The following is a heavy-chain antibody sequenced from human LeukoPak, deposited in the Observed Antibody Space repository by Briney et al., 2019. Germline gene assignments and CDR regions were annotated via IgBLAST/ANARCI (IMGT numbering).Heavy chain of an antibody. Sequence: ASVKVSCKASGYTFTDYYIQWVRQAPGQGLEWMGWFNPNNGGSDYAQKFQGRVTMTGDTSISSGYMELSRLISDDTAVYHCAREKLRYFEKTGFDSWGQGTLVTVSS. CDR3: AREKLRYFEKTGFDS. CDR1: GYTFTDYY. J-gene: IGHJ5*01. D-gene: IGHD3-9*01. CDR2: FNPNNGGS. V-gene: IGHV1-2*02.